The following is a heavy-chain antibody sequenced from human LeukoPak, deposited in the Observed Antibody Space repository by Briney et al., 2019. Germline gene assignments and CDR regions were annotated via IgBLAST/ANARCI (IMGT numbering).Heavy chain of an antibody. V-gene: IGHV3-33*06. CDR3: AKDLLDDSPGGFDY. J-gene: IGHJ4*02. Sequence: GGSLRLSCAASGFTFSSYGMHWVRQAPGKGLEWGAVIWYDGSNKYYADFVKGRFTISRDNSKNTLYLQMNSLRAEDTAVFYCAKDLLDDSPGGFDYWGQGTLVTVSS. CDR1: GFTFSSYG. D-gene: IGHD3-22*01. CDR2: IWYDGSNK.